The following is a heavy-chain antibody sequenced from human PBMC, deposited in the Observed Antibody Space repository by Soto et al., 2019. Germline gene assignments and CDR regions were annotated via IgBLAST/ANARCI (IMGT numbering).Heavy chain of an antibody. CDR3: ARALCSGGSCYSFDY. Sequence: SVKVSCKASGGTFSSYTISWVRQAPGQGLEWMGRIIPILGIANYAQKIQGRVTITADKSTSTAYMELSSLRSEDTAVYYCARALCSGGSCYSFDYWGQGTLVTVSS. J-gene: IGHJ4*02. CDR1: GGTFSSYT. D-gene: IGHD2-15*01. V-gene: IGHV1-69*02. CDR2: IIPILGIA.